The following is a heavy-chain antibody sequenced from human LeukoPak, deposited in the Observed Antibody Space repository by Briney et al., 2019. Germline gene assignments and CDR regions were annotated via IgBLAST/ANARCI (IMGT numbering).Heavy chain of an antibody. J-gene: IGHJ6*02. CDR2: INPNSGGT. Sequence: ASVKVSCKASGYTFTGYYMHWVRPAPGQGLEWMGWINPNSGGTNYAQKLQGRVTMTTDTSTSTAYMELRSLRSDDTAVYYCASGYCSSTSCYSGYYYYGMDVWGQGTTVTVSS. V-gene: IGHV1-2*02. CDR1: GYTFTGYY. D-gene: IGHD2-2*03. CDR3: ASGYCSSTSCYSGYYYYGMDV.